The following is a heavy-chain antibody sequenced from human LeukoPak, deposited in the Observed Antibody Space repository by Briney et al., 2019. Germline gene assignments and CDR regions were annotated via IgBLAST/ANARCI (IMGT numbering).Heavy chain of an antibody. CDR3: ARFRSPDY. CDR2: INHSGST. Sequence: SETLSLTCAVYGGSFSGYYWSWIRQPPGKGLEWIGEINHSGSTNYNPPLKSRVTISVDTSKNQFSLKLSSVTAADTAVYYCARFRSPDYWGQGTLVTVSS. V-gene: IGHV4-34*01. J-gene: IGHJ4*02. CDR1: GGSFSGYY.